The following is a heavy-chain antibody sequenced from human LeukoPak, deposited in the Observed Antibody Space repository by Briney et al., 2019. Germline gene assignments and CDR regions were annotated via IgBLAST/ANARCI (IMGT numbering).Heavy chain of an antibody. D-gene: IGHD3-10*01. V-gene: IGHV3-33*01. J-gene: IGHJ5*02. CDR2: IWYDGSNK. CDR3: ARGAFPEYYYGSGSYYIRRADGNWFDP. CDR1: GFTFSSYG. Sequence: GKSLRLSCAASGFTFSSYGMHWVRPAPGKGLAWVAVIWYDGSNKYYADSVKGRFTISRDNSKNTLYLQMNSLRAEDTAVYYCARGAFPEYYYGSGSYYIRRADGNWFDPWGQGTLVTVSS.